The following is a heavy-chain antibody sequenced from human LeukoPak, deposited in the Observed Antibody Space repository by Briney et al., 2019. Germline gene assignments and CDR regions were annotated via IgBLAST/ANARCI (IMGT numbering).Heavy chain of an antibody. CDR2: ISGYNGNT. D-gene: IGHD3-3*01. V-gene: IGHV1-18*01. J-gene: IGHJ5*02. Sequence: ASVKVSCKASGYTFTSYGISWVRQAPGQGLEWMGWISGYNGNTNYAQKFQGRVTMTTDTSTSTAYMELRSLRSDDTAVYYCARDRTIFGVAGTNWFDPWGKGTLVTVSS. CDR3: ARDRTIFGVAGTNWFDP. CDR1: GYTFTSYG.